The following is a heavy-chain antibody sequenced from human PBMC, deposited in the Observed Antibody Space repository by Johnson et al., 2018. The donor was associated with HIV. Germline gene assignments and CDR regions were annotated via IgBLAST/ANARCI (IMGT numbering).Heavy chain of an antibody. J-gene: IGHJ3*01. D-gene: IGHD1-26*01. Sequence: QVQLVESGGGVVQPGGSLRLSCETSGFTFSSYDMHWVRQAPGKGLEWVAFIRYDGTNKHFADSVKGRFTISRDNSKNTLYLQMNSLSAEDTAVYYCANGRAWELLSELEREYTEFEEWGQGTMVSVSS. CDR2: IRYDGTNK. CDR3: ANGRAWELLSELEREYTEFEE. V-gene: IGHV3-30*02. CDR1: GFTFSSYD.